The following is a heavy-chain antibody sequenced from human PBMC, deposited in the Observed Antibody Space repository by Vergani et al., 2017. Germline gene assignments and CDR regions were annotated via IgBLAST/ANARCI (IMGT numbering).Heavy chain of an antibody. J-gene: IGHJ6*02. CDR2: ISGSGGST. D-gene: IGHD5-12*01. Sequence: EVQLLESGGDLVQPGGSLRLSCAASGFTFNHYAMNWVRQAPGKGLEWVSGISGSGGSTYYAGSVKGRFTISRDSSKNTLYLQMNSLSAGDTAVDYCAKANPRNSXYDYLYYYHAMDVWGQGTTVTVSS. V-gene: IGHV3-23*01. CDR3: AKANPRNSXYDYLYYYHAMDV. CDR1: GFTFNHYA.